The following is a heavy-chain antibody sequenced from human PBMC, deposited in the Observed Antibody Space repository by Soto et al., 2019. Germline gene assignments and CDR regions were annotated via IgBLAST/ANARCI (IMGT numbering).Heavy chain of an antibody. D-gene: IGHD3-10*01. CDR2: IYYSGST. CDR3: ARDTIDAFDI. J-gene: IGHJ3*02. CDR1: GGSISRSNYY. V-gene: IGHV4-39*07. Sequence: SETLSLTCTVSGGSISRSNYYWGWIRQPPGKGLEWIGNIYYSGSTYYNPSLKSRVTISVDTSKNQFSLKLSSVTAADTAVYYCARDTIDAFDIWGQGTMVTVSS.